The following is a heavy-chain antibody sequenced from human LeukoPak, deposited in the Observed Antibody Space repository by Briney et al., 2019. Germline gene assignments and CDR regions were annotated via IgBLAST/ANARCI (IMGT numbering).Heavy chain of an antibody. CDR3: ATGPLDY. V-gene: IGHV3-15*01. J-gene: IGHJ4*02. CDR1: GFTFNKAW. Sequence: TGGSLRLSCAASGFTFNKAWMSWVRQAPGKGLEWVGRIKSKTDGGTTDYAAPVKGRFTISRDDSKNTLYLQMNSLNIEDTAVYYCATGPLDYWGQGTLVTVSA. CDR2: IKSKTDGGTT.